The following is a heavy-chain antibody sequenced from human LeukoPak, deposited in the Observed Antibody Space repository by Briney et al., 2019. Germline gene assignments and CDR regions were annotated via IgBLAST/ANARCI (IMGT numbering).Heavy chain of an antibody. D-gene: IGHD6-19*01. CDR3: ARARWKQWLFDY. V-gene: IGHV3-30-3*01. J-gene: IGHJ4*02. Sequence: GGSLRLSCAASGFTFSSYAMHWVRQAPGKGLEWAAVISYDGSNKYYADSVKGRFTISRDNSKNTLYLQMNSLRAEDTAVYYCARARWKQWLFDYWGQGTLVTVSS. CDR1: GFTFSSYA. CDR2: ISYDGSNK.